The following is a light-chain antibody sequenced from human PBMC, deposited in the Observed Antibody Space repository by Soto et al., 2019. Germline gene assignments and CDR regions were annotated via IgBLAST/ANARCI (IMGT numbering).Light chain of an antibody. CDR2: EVS. V-gene: IGLV2-14*01. Sequence: QSALTQPASVSGSPGQSITISCTGTSSDVGGYNYVSWYQHHPGKAPKLMIYEVSNRPSGVSNRFSGSKSGNTASLTISGLQAEDEADYYCSSYTSSSTLCVFGTGTKVTV. CDR3: SSYTSSSTLCV. CDR1: SSDVGGYNY. J-gene: IGLJ1*01.